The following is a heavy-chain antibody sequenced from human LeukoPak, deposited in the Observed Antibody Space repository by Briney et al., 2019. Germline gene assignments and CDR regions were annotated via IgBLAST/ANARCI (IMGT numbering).Heavy chain of an antibody. J-gene: IGHJ5*02. CDR3: ARGVGDYVWGSYRKNWFDP. D-gene: IGHD3-16*02. Sequence: AETLSLTCTVSGYSISSGYYWGWIRQPPGKGLEWIGSIYHSGSTYYNPSLKSRVTISVDTSKNQFSLKLSSVTAADTAVYYCARGVGDYVWGSYRKNWFDPWGQGTLVTVSS. V-gene: IGHV4-38-2*02. CDR2: IYHSGST. CDR1: GYSISSGYY.